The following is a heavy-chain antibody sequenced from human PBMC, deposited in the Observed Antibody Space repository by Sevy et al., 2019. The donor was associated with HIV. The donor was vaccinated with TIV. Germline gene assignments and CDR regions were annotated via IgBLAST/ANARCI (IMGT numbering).Heavy chain of an antibody. D-gene: IGHD3-16*01. CDR2: IWFEGSNI. CDR3: ARERINLFDY. CDR1: GFTFGSYG. Sequence: GGSLRLSCVASGFTFGSYGMLWVRQAPGKGLEWVADIWFEGSNIHYADSVRGRFTISRVNSKNTLSLQMSSLRAEDTAVYYCARERINLFDYCGQGTLVTVSS. J-gene: IGHJ4*02. V-gene: IGHV3-33*01.